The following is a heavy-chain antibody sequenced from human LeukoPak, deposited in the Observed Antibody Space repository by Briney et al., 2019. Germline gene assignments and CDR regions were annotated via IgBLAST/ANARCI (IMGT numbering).Heavy chain of an antibody. J-gene: IGHJ1*01. V-gene: IGHV4-39*07. CDR1: GGSLSGSRFH. CDR2: LNSGRST. Sequence: SETLSLTCSVSGGSLSGSRFHWGWVRQSPGKGLEWLGSLNSGRSTYQNPSLSSRVTISEDTSKNQFSLKLTSVTAADTAVYYCARGTPVAGNEYFQHWGQGSLVIVSS. D-gene: IGHD6-19*01. CDR3: ARGTPVAGNEYFQH.